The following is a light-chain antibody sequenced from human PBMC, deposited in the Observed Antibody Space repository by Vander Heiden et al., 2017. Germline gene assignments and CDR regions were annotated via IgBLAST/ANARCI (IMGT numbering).Light chain of an antibody. Sequence: IVLTQSPGTLSLSPGERATLSCRASQSVSGSYLAWYQQKPGQAPRLLIYGASGRATGIPDRFSGSGSGTDFTLTISRLEPEDFVVYYCQQYGISPRTFGQGTKVEIK. CDR3: QQYGISPRT. CDR1: QSVSGSY. CDR2: GAS. J-gene: IGKJ1*01. V-gene: IGKV3-20*01.